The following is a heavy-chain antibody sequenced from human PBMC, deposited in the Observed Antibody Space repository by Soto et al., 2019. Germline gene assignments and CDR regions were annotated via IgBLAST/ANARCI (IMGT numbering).Heavy chain of an antibody. Sequence: SETLSLTCAVSSGSFSSYYCSWSRQPPGKWRDWIGELKHSGSATYNPSLKSPVTISVDTSKNQFSLKLSSVTAEETAVYYCARGVTYSSSWYWHHLGNWFDPWGQGTLVTVSS. D-gene: IGHD6-13*01. V-gene: IGHV4-34*01. CDR1: SGSFSSYY. CDR3: ARGVTYSSSWYWHHLGNWFDP. CDR2: LKHSGSA. J-gene: IGHJ5*02.